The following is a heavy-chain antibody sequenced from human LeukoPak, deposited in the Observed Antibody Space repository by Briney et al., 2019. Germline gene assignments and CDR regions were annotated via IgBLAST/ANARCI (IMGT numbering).Heavy chain of an antibody. CDR3: AKVVYGGLDAFDI. Sequence: GGSLRLSCAASGFTFSSYGMHWVRQAPGKGLEWVAVISYDGSNKYYADSVKGRFTISRDNSKNTLYLQMNSLRAEDTAVYYCAKVVYGGLDAFDIWGQGTMVTVSS. CDR1: GFTFSSYG. CDR2: ISYDGSNK. D-gene: IGHD4-23*01. V-gene: IGHV3-30*18. J-gene: IGHJ3*02.